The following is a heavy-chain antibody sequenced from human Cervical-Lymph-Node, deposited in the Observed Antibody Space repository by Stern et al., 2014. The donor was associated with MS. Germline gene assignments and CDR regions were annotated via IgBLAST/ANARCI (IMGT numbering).Heavy chain of an antibody. Sequence: VQLVGSGAEVKEPGASVKVSCTASGYTFTDYHIQWVRQAPGPGLEWMGMISPDGGRTAYAPKFRGRVTMTRDKSTATVYMELNSLRSEDTAVYFCARVAPTVGAAYWGQGTLVTVSS. CDR3: ARVAPTVGAAY. CDR1: GYTFTDYH. CDR2: ISPDGGRT. V-gene: IGHV1-46*01. D-gene: IGHD1-26*01. J-gene: IGHJ4*02.